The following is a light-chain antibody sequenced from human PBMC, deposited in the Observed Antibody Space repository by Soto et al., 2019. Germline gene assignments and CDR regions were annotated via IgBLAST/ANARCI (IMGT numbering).Light chain of an antibody. J-gene: IGLJ3*02. CDR2: TTN. CDR3: LLYYGSAQLV. V-gene: IGLV7-43*01. CDR1: TGAVTSGNY. Sequence: QAVVTQGPSLTVSPGGTVTLTCASSTGAVTSGNYPSWFQQKPGQAPRTLIYTTNDKHSWTPARFSGSLLGDKAALTLSGVQPEDEDEYYCLLYYGSAQLVFGGGTKVTVL.